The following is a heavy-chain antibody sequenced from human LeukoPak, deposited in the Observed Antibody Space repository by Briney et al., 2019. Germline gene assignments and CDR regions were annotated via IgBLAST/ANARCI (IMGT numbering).Heavy chain of an antibody. CDR2: IYSGGNT. V-gene: IGHV3-66*01. Sequence: GGSLRLSCAASGFTVSSNYMSWVRQAPGKGLEWVSVIYSGGNTYYADSVQGRFTMSRENPKNTLYLQMNSLRAEDTAVYYCARAHDRGYYYGFDYWGQGTLVTVSS. CDR1: GFTVSSNY. J-gene: IGHJ4*02. D-gene: IGHD3-22*01. CDR3: ARAHDRGYYYGFDY.